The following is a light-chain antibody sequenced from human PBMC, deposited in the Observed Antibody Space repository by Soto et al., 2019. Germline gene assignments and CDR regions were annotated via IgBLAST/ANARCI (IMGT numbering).Light chain of an antibody. V-gene: IGKV1-33*01. J-gene: IGKJ4*01. CDR2: DAS. Sequence: DIQMTQSPSSLSASVGDRVTSTCQASQDISNYLNWYQQKPGKAPKLLIYDASKLATGVPSRFSGSGSATDFTLTISSLQAEDIARYYCQQCDQLPLTFGGGTKVDIK. CDR1: QDISNY. CDR3: QQCDQLPLT.